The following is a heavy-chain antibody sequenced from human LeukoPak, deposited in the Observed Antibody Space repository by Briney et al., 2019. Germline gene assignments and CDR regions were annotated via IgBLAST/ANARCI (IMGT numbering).Heavy chain of an antibody. Sequence: GGSLRLSCAASGFTFSSYWMHWVRQAPGKGLVWVSRINSDGSSTSYADSVKGRFTISRDNAKNTLYLQMNSLRAEDTAVYYCARGKYCSGGSCYSSWFDPWGQGTLVTVSS. V-gene: IGHV3-74*01. CDR2: INSDGSST. D-gene: IGHD2-15*01. CDR3: ARGKYCSGGSCYSSWFDP. CDR1: GFTFSSYW. J-gene: IGHJ5*02.